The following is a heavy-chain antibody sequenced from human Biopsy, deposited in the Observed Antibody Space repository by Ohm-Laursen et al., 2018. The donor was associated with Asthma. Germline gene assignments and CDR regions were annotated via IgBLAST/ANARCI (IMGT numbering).Heavy chain of an antibody. CDR3: ARAVDYSHYYGIDV. V-gene: IGHV1-18*01. CDR2: ISVYNGNT. CDR1: GYTFNSAG. D-gene: IGHD3-10*01. J-gene: IGHJ6*02. Sequence: GASVTVSCKTSGYTFNSAGITWVRQAPGQGLEWMGLISVYNGNTKVAQKLQDRVTMITDTSTSTAYMELRSLRSDDTAVYFCARAVDYSHYYGIDVWGQGTTVTVS.